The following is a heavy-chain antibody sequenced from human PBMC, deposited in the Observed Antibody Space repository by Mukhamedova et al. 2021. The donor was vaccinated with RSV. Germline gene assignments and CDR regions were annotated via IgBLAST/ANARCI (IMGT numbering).Heavy chain of an antibody. CDR3: ATDTIFDSRPESDAFDI. D-gene: IGHD3-3*01. J-gene: IGHJ3*02. CDR2: ISYDGSNK. Sequence: SYAMHWVRQAPGKGLEWVAVISYDGSNKYYADSVKGRFTISRDNSKNTLYLQMNSLRAEDTAVYYCATDTIFDSRPESDAFDIWG. V-gene: IGHV3-30*04. CDR1: SYA.